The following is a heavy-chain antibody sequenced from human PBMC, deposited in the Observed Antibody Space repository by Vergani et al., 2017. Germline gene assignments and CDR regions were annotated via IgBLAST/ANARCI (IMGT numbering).Heavy chain of an antibody. CDR1: GYTFTSYY. CDR2: INPSGGST. V-gene: IGHV1-46*01. Sequence: QVQLVQSGAEVKKPGASVKVSCKASGYTFTSYYMHLVRQAPGQGLEWMGIINPSGGSTSYAQKFQGRVTMTRDTSTSTVYMELSSLRSEDTAVYYCARDFLGEELWSVMDVWGQGTTVTVSS. CDR3: ARDFLGEELWSVMDV. J-gene: IGHJ6*02. D-gene: IGHD3-10*01.